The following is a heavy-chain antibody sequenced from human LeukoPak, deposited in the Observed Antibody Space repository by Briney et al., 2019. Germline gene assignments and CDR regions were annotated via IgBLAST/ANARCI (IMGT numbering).Heavy chain of an antibody. V-gene: IGHV3-23*01. CDR3: AKCSGGTCYSSLDY. CDR1: GFTFSSYA. D-gene: IGHD2-15*01. CDR2: ISGSGGST. J-gene: IGHJ4*02. Sequence: GGSLRLSCAASGFTFSSYAMSWVRQAPGEGLEWVSGISGSGGSTYYADSVKGRFTISRDNSKNTLYLQMNSLRAGDTAVYYCAKCSGGTCYSSLDYWGQGTLVTVSS.